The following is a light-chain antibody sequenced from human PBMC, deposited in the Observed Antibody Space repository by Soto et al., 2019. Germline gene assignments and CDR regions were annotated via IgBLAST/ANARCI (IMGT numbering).Light chain of an antibody. Sequence: IEMTQSPSTLSASVGDRVTITCQASQTISTLLAWYQHRPGKAPNLLIYDASSMGIGVPSRFSGSGSGTEFTLIISCLEAADAATYNCPQYSTLVTFGQGTQLAI. CDR1: QTISTL. CDR3: PQYSTLVT. CDR2: DAS. V-gene: IGKV1-5*01. J-gene: IGKJ2*01.